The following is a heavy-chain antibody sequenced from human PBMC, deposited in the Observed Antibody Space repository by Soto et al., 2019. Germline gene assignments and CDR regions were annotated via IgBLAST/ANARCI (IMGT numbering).Heavy chain of an antibody. V-gene: IGHV1-8*01. CDR3: ARASAQYDSGTYEGGYYYFDS. Sequence: ASVKVSCKASGYTFTSYDINWVRQATGQGLEWMGWMNPNSGNTGYAQKFKGRVTMTRNTSISTANMEMSSLRSEDTAVYYCARASAQYDSGTYEGGYYYFDSWGQGTPVTVSS. CDR2: MNPNSGNT. J-gene: IGHJ4*02. CDR1: GYTFTSYD. D-gene: IGHD3-10*01.